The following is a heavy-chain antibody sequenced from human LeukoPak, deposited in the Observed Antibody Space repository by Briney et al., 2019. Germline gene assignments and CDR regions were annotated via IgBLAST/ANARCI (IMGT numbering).Heavy chain of an antibody. CDR1: GFTFSSYW. J-gene: IGHJ4*02. D-gene: IGHD3-22*01. CDR3: AKSGDSSGYCLLCFDY. CDR2: IKQDGSEK. V-gene: IGHV3-7*01. Sequence: PGGSLRLSCAASGFTFSSYWMSWVRQAPGKGLEWVANIKQDGSEKYYVDSVKGRFTISRDNAKNSLYLQMNSLRAEDTAVYYCAKSGDSSGYCLLCFDYWGQGTLVTVSS.